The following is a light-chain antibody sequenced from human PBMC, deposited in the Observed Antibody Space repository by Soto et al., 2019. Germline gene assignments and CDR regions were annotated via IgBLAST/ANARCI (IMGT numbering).Light chain of an antibody. J-gene: IGKJ1*01. Sequence: EIVLTQSPATLSSFPGDRVTLSCRASQSVSSNLAWYQQKPGQAPRLLIYGASTRATGIPARFSGSGSGTEFTLTIRRLEPEDFAVYYCQQQDTLPRTFGQGTKVDIK. CDR1: QSVSSN. CDR3: QQQDTLPRT. CDR2: GAS. V-gene: IGKV3-15*01.